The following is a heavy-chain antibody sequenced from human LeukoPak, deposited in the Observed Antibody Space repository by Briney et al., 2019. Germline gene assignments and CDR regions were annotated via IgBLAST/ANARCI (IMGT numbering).Heavy chain of an antibody. V-gene: IGHV1-46*01. CDR1: GYTFTSYY. CDR2: INPSGGST. CDR3: AREPKPNIVAVPAAFDY. Sequence: VASVKVSCKASGYTFTSYYMHWVRQAPGQGLEWMGIINPSGGSTSYAQKFQGRVTMTRDTSTSTVYMELSSLRSEDTAVYYCAREPKPNIVAVPAAFDYWGQGTLVTVSS. D-gene: IGHD2-2*01. J-gene: IGHJ4*02.